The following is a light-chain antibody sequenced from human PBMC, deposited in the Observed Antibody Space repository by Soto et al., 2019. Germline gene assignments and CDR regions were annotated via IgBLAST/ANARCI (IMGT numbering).Light chain of an antibody. V-gene: IGKV1-39*01. CDR2: TAS. J-gene: IGKJ1*01. CDR3: QHYHSVPWA. Sequence: DIQMTQSPSSLSASVGDRVTITCRASQNINNYLNWYQQRPGEAPKVLIYTASNLQSGVPSRFSGSGSGTDFTLTISRLQHEDFATYYCQHYHSVPWAFSQGTKVEIK. CDR1: QNINNY.